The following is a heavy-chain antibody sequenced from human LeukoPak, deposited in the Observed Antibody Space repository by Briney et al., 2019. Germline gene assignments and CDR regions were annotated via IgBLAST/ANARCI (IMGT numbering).Heavy chain of an antibody. CDR2: ISAYNGNT. CDR3: ARETYYDFWSGYYYFDY. Sequence: ASVEVSCKASGYTFTSYGISWVRQAPGQGLEWMGWISAYNGNTNYAQKLQGRVTMTTDTSTSTAYMELRSLRSDDTAVYYCARETYYDFWSGYYYFDYWGQGTLVTVSS. J-gene: IGHJ4*02. D-gene: IGHD3-3*01. CDR1: GYTFTSYG. V-gene: IGHV1-18*01.